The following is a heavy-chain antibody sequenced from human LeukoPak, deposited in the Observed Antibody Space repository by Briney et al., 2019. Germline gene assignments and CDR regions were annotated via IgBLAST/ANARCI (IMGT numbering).Heavy chain of an antibody. V-gene: IGHV1-18*04. CDR3: ARALAVTGRGPRDFDF. J-gene: IGHJ4*02. Sequence: ASVKVSCKASGYTFTGYYIHWVRQAPGQGLEWVGWISAYNGHTYYAQKFQGRITMTTDTSTTTAHMELRSLRSDDTAVYYCARALAVTGRGPRDFDFWGQGTLVTVSS. CDR2: ISAYNGHT. CDR1: GYTFTGYY. D-gene: IGHD6-19*01.